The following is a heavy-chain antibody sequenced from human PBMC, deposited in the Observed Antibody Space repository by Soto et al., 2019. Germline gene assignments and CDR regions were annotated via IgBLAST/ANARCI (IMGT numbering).Heavy chain of an antibody. Sequence: EVQLVESGGGLVQPGGSLRLSCAASGFTFSGYSMNWVRQAPGKGLEWGSYISSGSSTIYYADCVKGRFNISRDHAKNSLYLQMNSLRDEDTAVYYCARGQWELVDYWGQGTLVTVSS. CDR1: GFTFSGYS. CDR2: ISSGSSTI. J-gene: IGHJ4*02. V-gene: IGHV3-48*02. D-gene: IGHD1-26*01. CDR3: ARGQWELVDY.